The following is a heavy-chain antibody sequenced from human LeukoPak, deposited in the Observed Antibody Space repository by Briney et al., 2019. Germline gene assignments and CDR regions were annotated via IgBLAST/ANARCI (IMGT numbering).Heavy chain of an antibody. Sequence: GASVKVSCKASGYTFTSYGISWVRQAPGQGLEWMGWISAYNGNTNYAQKLQGRVTMTTDTSTSTAYMELSRLRSDDTAVYYCASISGRYYEYYAMDVWGQGTTVTVSS. V-gene: IGHV1-18*04. D-gene: IGHD1-26*01. CDR2: ISAYNGNT. CDR1: GYTFTSYG. J-gene: IGHJ6*02. CDR3: ASISGRYYEYYAMDV.